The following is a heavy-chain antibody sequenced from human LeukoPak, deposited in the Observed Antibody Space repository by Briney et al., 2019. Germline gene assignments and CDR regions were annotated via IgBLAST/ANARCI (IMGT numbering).Heavy chain of an antibody. CDR3: ARGRWGSGSPRSWYYYYGMDV. J-gene: IGHJ6*02. CDR2: IYITGST. CDR1: GGSISTYY. Sequence: SETLSLTCTVSGGSISTYYWTWIRQPAGKGLEWIGRIYITGSTNYNPSLKSRVTISVDTSKNQFSLKLSSVTAADTAVYYCARGRWGSGSPRSWYYYYGMDVWGQGTTVTVSS. V-gene: IGHV4-4*07. D-gene: IGHD3-10*01.